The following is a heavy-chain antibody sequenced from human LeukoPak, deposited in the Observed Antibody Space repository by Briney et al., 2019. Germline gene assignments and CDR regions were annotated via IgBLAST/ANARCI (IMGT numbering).Heavy chain of an antibody. CDR1: GFTFSSYA. CDR2: ISYDGSNK. Sequence: GGSLRLSCAASGFTFSSYAMHWVRQAPGKGLEWVAVISYDGSNKYYADSVKGRYTISRDNSKNTLCLQMNSLRAEDTAVYYCARLIVATRGDYWGQGTLVTVSS. J-gene: IGHJ4*02. CDR3: ARLIVATRGDY. D-gene: IGHD5-12*01. V-gene: IGHV3-30-3*01.